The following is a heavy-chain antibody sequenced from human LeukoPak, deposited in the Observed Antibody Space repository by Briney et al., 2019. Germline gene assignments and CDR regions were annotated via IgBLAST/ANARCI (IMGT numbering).Heavy chain of an antibody. J-gene: IGHJ4*02. Sequence: GASVKVSCKSSGCTFTNYHIHWVRQAPGQGLEWMGKINPSGGSASYAQKFQGRVTMTRDTSTSTVYMELSSLRSDDTAVHYCARVSGYCTNGVCYDPFDYWGQGTLVTVSS. D-gene: IGHD2-8*01. CDR1: GCTFTNYH. CDR2: INPSGGSA. CDR3: ARVSGYCTNGVCYDPFDY. V-gene: IGHV1-46*01.